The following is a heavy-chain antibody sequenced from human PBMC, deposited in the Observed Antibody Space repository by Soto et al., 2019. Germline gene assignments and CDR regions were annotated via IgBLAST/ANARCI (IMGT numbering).Heavy chain of an antibody. J-gene: IGHJ4*03. D-gene: IGHD1-26*01. CDR2: ISSSSSYI. CDR3: VRYPYSGRYRLSS. Sequence: GGSLRLSCATSGFTLSSYSMNWVRQAPGKGLEWVSSISSSSSYIYYADSVKGRFTISRDNAKNSLYLQMNSLRAEDTAVYYCVRYPYSGRYRLSSWGQGTLVTVFS. CDR1: GFTLSSYS. V-gene: IGHV3-21*01.